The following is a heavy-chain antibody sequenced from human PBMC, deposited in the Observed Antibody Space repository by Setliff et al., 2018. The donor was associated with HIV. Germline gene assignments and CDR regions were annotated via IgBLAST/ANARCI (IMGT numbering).Heavy chain of an antibody. CDR3: AKLLPAADMAREIDS. Sequence: SETLSLTCTVSGDSISRRIYCWGWIRQPPGKGLEWIGNFYYSGSSHYNPSLKSRVTISVDTSKNQFSLKLISVSAADTAVYYCAKLLPAADMAREIDSWGQGTLVTVSS. D-gene: IGHD2-2*01. J-gene: IGHJ4*02. CDR1: GDSISRRIYC. V-gene: IGHV4-39*01. CDR2: FYYSGSS.